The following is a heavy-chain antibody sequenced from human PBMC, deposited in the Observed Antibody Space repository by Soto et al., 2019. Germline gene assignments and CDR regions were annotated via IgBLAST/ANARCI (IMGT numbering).Heavy chain of an antibody. CDR2: ISVKNGQS. CDR1: GYTFRTYG. J-gene: IGHJ3*01. V-gene: IGHV1-18*01. Sequence: QVQLVQSGPEVRKPGASVKVSCKASGYTFRTYGLTWVRQAPGKGLEWMGWISVKNGQSNYAQKFQARVSMTTDISTTTAYMQLRRLRSDDTAVYYCARYGDPEAFAVWCQGKMVTVSS. D-gene: IGHD2-21*02. CDR3: ARYGDPEAFAV.